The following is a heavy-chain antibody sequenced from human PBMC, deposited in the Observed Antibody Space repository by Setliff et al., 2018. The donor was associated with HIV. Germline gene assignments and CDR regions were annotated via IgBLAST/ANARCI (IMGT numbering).Heavy chain of an antibody. Sequence: ESGPKLVNPTQTLTLTCTFSGFSLSTSGMCVSWIRQPPGKALEWLARIDWDDDKYYSTSLKTRLTISKDTSKNQVFLTMTNMDPVDTATYYCARMLSSSSDGSGYYYFYGMDVWRQGTTVTVS. CDR3: ARMLSSSSDGSGYYYFYGMDV. V-gene: IGHV2-70*11. D-gene: IGHD6-6*01. CDR1: GFSLSTSGMC. J-gene: IGHJ6*02. CDR2: IDWDDDK.